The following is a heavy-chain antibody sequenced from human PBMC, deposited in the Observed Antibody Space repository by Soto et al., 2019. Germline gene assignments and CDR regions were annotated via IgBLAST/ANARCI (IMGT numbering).Heavy chain of an antibody. D-gene: IGHD5-18*01. J-gene: IGHJ4*02. Sequence: SVKVSCKASGGTFSSYTISWVRQAPGPGLEWMGRIIPILGIANYAQKFQGRVTITADKSTSTAYMELSSLRSEDTAVYYCAAERGYSYGSRWGSGPFASWGQGTLVNFS. CDR2: IIPILGIA. CDR1: GGTFSSYT. V-gene: IGHV1-69*02. CDR3: AAERGYSYGSRWGSGPFAS.